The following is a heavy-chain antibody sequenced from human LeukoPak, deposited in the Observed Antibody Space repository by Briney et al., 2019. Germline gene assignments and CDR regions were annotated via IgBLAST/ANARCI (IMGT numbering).Heavy chain of an antibody. CDR1: GFTFSDYS. CDR3: AREPSGTLDY. J-gene: IGHJ4*02. V-gene: IGHV3-48*01. D-gene: IGHD1-26*01. CDR2: ITSSSSTS. Sequence: GGSLRLSCAASGFTFSDYSMNWVRQAPGKGLEWVSYITSSSSTSYYADSVKGRFTISRDNAKNSLYLQMNSLRAEDTAVYYCAREPSGTLDYWGQGTMVTVSS.